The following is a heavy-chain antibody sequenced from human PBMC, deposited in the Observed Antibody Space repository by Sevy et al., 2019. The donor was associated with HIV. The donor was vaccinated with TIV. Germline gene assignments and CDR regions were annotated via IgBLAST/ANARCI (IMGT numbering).Heavy chain of an antibody. J-gene: IGHJ6*02. CDR1: GLNFSKYS. CDR3: ARDYDFWSGYTALSYYSLSYYYGMDV. D-gene: IGHD3-3*01. V-gene: IGHV3-48*02. CDR2: ISRSGTTT. Sequence: GGSLRLSCAASGLNFSKYSFNWVRQAPEKGLEWISHISRSGTTTYYAESVKGRFTVSRDNAKNSLYLQMSSLREEDTVVYYCARDYDFWSGYTALSYYSLSYYYGMDVWGQGTTVTVSS.